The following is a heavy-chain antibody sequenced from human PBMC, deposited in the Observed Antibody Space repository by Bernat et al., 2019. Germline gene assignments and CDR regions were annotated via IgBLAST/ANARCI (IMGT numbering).Heavy chain of an antibody. Sequence: QVQLRESGPGLVKPSETLSLTCTVSGGFISSHYWSWIRQAPGKGLEFIGHISYTGNTNYNPSLSSLVIISLDMSKNQFSLRLNSVTAADTAIYYCASAPNPNYFDFWGQGTLVTVSS. CDR1: GGFISSHY. J-gene: IGHJ4*02. CDR2: ISYTGNT. V-gene: IGHV4-59*11. CDR3: ASAPNPNYFDF. D-gene: IGHD1-14*01.